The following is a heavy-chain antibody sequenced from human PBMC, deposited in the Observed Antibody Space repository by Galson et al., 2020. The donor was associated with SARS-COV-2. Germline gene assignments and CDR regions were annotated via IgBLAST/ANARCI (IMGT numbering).Heavy chain of an antibody. CDR2: INHSGST. Sequence: SETLSLTCAVDGGSFSGYYWSWIRQPPGKGLEWIGEINHSGSTNYNPSLKSRVTISVDTSKNQFSLKLSSVTAADTAVYYCARGRDKGGSSWSPGVDYWGQGTLVTVSS. CDR1: GGSFSGYY. J-gene: IGHJ4*02. CDR3: ARGRDKGGSSWSPGVDY. D-gene: IGHD6-13*01. V-gene: IGHV4-34*01.